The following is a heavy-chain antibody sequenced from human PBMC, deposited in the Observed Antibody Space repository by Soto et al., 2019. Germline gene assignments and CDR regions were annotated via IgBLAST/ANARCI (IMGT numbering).Heavy chain of an antibody. CDR3: AKDDIVVVPAAIPYDILTGYFDY. CDR1: GFTFSSYA. D-gene: IGHD2-2*02. V-gene: IGHV3-23*01. Sequence: GGSLRLSCAASGFTFSSYAMSWVRQAPGKGLEWVSAISGSGGSTYYADSVKGRFTISRDNSKNTLYLQMNSLRAEDTAVYYCAKDDIVVVPAAIPYDILTGYFDYWGQGTLVTVSS. CDR2: ISGSGGST. J-gene: IGHJ4*02.